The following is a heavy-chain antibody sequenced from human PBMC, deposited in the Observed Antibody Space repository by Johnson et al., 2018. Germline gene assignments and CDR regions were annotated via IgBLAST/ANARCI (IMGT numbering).Heavy chain of an antibody. CDR2: ISSSSSTI. CDR3: ARGYTLGRGAFDI. J-gene: IGHJ3*02. Sequence: EVQLVETGGGLVQPGGSLRLSCAASEFTFSSYSMNWVRQAPGKGLEWVSYISSSSSTIYYADSVKGRFTISRDNAKNSLYLQINSLRDEDTAVYYCARGYTLGRGAFDIWGQGTMVTVSS. V-gene: IGHV3-48*02. D-gene: IGHD2-2*02. CDR1: EFTFSSYS.